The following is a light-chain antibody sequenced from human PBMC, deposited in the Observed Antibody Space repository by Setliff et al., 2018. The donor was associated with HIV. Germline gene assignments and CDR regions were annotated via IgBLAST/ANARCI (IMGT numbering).Light chain of an antibody. V-gene: IGLV2-23*01. CDR2: QAS. J-gene: IGLJ1*01. CDR3: CSNTGSNTYV. Sequence: QSVLTQPASVSGSPGQSITISCSGTRNDVGRYDLVSRYQQHPGKAPKLMIYQASRRPSGVSNRFSASKSGNTASLTISGLQAEDEADYYCCSNTGSNTYVFGTGTRSPS. CDR1: RNDVGRYDL.